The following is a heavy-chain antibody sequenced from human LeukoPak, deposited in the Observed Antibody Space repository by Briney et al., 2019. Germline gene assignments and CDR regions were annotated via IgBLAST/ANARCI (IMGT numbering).Heavy chain of an antibody. V-gene: IGHV1-2*02. CDR2: IYPNSGGT. D-gene: IGHD3-10*01. CDR3: AREPYGSGGYDY. Sequence: ASVKVSCKAFGYTFTGYYMHWVRQAPGQGLEYMGWIYPNSGGTNYAQSFQGRVTLTWDTSIYTAYMELSRLTSDDTAVYYCAREPYGSGGYDYWGQGTLVTVSS. CDR1: GYTFTGYY. J-gene: IGHJ4*02.